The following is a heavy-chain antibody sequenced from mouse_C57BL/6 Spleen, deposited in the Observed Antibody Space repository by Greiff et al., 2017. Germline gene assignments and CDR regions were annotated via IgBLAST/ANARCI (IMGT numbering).Heavy chain of an antibody. V-gene: IGHV7-3*01. CDR3: ARYIAGTGYFDV. CDR2: IRNKANGYTT. J-gene: IGHJ1*03. CDR1: GFTFTDYY. Sequence: DVQLVESGGGLVQPGGSLSLSCAASGFTFTDYYMSWVRQPPGKALEWLGFIRNKANGYTTEYSASVKGRFTISRDNSQSILYLQMNALRAEDSATYYCARYIAGTGYFDVWGTGTTGTVSS. D-gene: IGHD4-1*01.